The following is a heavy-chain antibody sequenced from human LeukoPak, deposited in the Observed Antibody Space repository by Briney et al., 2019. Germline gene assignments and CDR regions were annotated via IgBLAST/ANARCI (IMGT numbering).Heavy chain of an antibody. V-gene: IGHV4-34*01. Sequence: KPSETLSLTCAVYGGSFSGYYWSWIRQPPGKGLEWIGEINHSGSTNYNPSPKSRVTISVDTSKNQFSLKLRSVTAADTAVYFCTRVVNGGHFDYWGQGTLVTVSS. CDR3: TRVVNGGHFDY. D-gene: IGHD2-8*01. J-gene: IGHJ4*02. CDR1: GGSFSGYY. CDR2: INHSGST.